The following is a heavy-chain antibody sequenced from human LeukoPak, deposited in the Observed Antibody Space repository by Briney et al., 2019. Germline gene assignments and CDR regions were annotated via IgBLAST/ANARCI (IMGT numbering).Heavy chain of an antibody. J-gene: IGHJ4*02. Sequence: GGSLRLSCAASGFTVSSNYMSWVRQAPGKGLEWVSVIYSGGSTYYADSVKGRFTISRDNSKNTLYLQMNSLRGEDTAVYYCARDLGFGIYFDYWGQGTLVTVSS. D-gene: IGHD2/OR15-2a*01. CDR1: GFTVSSNY. V-gene: IGHV3-66*01. CDR3: ARDLGFGIYFDY. CDR2: IYSGGST.